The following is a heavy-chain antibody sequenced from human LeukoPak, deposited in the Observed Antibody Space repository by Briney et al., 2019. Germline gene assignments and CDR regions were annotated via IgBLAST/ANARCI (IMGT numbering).Heavy chain of an antibody. D-gene: IGHD6-19*01. CDR1: GGSISSSSYY. Sequence: SETLSLTCTVSGGSISSSSYYWGWIRQPPGKGLEWIGSIYYSGSTYYNPSLKSRVTISVDTSKNQFSLKLSSVTAADTAVYYCARGNRYSSGWQRKRYDAFDIWGQGTMVTVSS. CDR3: ARGNRYSSGWQRKRYDAFDI. V-gene: IGHV4-39*07. CDR2: IYYSGST. J-gene: IGHJ3*02.